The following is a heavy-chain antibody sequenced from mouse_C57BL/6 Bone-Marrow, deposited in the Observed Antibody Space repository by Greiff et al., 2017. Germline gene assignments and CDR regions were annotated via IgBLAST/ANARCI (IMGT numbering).Heavy chain of an antibody. J-gene: IGHJ2*01. CDR1: GYSFTDYN. D-gene: IGHD1-1*01. Sequence: EVQLQQSGPELVKPGASVKISCKASGYSFTDYNLNWVKQSNGKSLEWIGVINPNYGTNSYNQKFKGKATLTVDQSSSTAYMQINSLTSEDSAVYYGARSPSITTVVAYYVDYWGQGTTLTVSS. CDR3: ARSPSITTVVAYYVDY. V-gene: IGHV1-39*01. CDR2: INPNYGTN.